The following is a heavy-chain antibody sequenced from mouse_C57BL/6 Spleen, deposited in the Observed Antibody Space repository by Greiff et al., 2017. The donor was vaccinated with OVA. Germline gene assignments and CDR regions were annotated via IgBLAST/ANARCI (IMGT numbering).Heavy chain of an antibody. Sequence: QVQLQQSGPELVKPGASVKISCKASGYSFTSYYIHWVKQRPGQGLEWIGWIYPGSGNTKYNEKFKGKATLTADTSSSTAYMQLSSLTSEDSAVYYCARCDDYGGPFAYWGQGTLVTVSA. CDR1: GYSFTSYY. CDR3: ARCDDYGGPFAY. D-gene: IGHD2-4*01. CDR2: IYPGSGNT. V-gene: IGHV1-66*01. J-gene: IGHJ3*01.